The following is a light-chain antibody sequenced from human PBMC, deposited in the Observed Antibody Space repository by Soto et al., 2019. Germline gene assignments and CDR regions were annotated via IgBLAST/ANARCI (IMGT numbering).Light chain of an antibody. CDR1: QGISSY. CDR3: QQRNSYPPT. V-gene: IGKV1-9*01. J-gene: IGKJ2*01. Sequence: DIQLTQSPSFLSASVGERVTITCRASQGISSYLAWYQQKPGKAPKLLIYAASTLQSGVTSRVSGSGSGTEFTQPISRLQPEDFATYYCQQRNSYPPTFGQGTKLEFK. CDR2: AAS.